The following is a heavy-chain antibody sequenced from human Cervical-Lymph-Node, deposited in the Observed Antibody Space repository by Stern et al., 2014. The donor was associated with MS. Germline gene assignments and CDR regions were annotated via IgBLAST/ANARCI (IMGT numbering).Heavy chain of an antibody. CDR2: ISSSGTAI. CDR3: ARDLRRARSSTWYYGMDV. V-gene: IGHV3-11*01. Sequence: VQLVESGGGLVKPGGSLRLSCVASGFTFSDYYMSWVRQAPGKGLEWVSYISSSGTAIYYADSMKGRFTISRDNAKNSVYLEMTSLRVEDTAVYYCARDLRRARSSTWYYGMDVWGQGTTVTVSS. D-gene: IGHD6-13*01. CDR1: GFTFSDYY. J-gene: IGHJ6*02.